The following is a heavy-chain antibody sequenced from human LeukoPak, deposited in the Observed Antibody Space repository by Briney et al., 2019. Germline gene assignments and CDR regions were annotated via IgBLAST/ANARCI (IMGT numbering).Heavy chain of an antibody. CDR3: AGYASSGRRDALDI. CDR1: GLTVSSNY. D-gene: IGHD3-22*01. CDR2: ITSSSTYI. Sequence: PGGSLRLSCAASGLTVSSNYMSWVRQAPGKGLEWVSSITSSSTYIYYADSVKGRFTISRDNAKNSLYVQMNSLRAEDTAVYYCAGYASSGRRDALDIWGQGTMVTVSS. V-gene: IGHV3-21*01. J-gene: IGHJ3*02.